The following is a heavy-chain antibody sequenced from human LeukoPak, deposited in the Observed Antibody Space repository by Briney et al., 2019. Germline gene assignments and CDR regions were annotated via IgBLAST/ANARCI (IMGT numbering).Heavy chain of an antibody. D-gene: IGHD4-17*01. CDR3: STTVTTLFSY. J-gene: IGHJ4*02. CDR2: ISYDGSNK. V-gene: IGHV3-30*03. CDR1: GFTFSSYG. Sequence: PGRSLRLSCAASGFTFSSYGMHWVRQAPGKGLEWVAVISYDGSNKYYADSVKGRFTIPRDNSKNTLYLQMNSLRAEDTAVYYCSTTVTTLFSYWGQGTLVTVSS.